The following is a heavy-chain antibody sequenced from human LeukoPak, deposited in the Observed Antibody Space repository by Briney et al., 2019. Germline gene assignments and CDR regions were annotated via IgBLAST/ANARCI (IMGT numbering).Heavy chain of an antibody. CDR2: INPNSGGT. D-gene: IGHD1-7*01. J-gene: IGHJ6*03. V-gene: IGHV1-2*02. CDR3: ARVEGGFNWNSVYYYYYMDV. Sequence: ASVKVSCKASGYTFTGYYMHWVRQAPGQGLEWMGWINPNSGGTNYAQKFQGRVTMTTDTSTSTAYMELRSLRSDDTAVYYCARVEGGFNWNSVYYYYYMDVWGKGTTVTVSS. CDR1: GYTFTGYY.